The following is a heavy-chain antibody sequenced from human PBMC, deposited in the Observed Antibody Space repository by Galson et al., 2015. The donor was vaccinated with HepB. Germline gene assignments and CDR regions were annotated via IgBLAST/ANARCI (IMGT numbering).Heavy chain of an antibody. CDR2: ITSKAHGGTT. D-gene: IGHD5-24*01. CDR1: GFTFSNAW. Sequence: SLRLSCAASGFTFSNAWVNWVRQAPGKGLEWVGRITSKAHGGTTDYAAVVKGRFTISRDDSLDTVYLQMNSLKTEDTAVYYCASYSRWPDDYWGQGTLVTVSS. V-gene: IGHV3-15*07. CDR3: ASYSRWPDDY. J-gene: IGHJ4*02.